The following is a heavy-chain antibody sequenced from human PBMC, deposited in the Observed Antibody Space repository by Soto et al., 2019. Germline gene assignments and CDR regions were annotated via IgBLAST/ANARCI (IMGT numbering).Heavy chain of an antibody. CDR3: AKGFFLGATTSPFES. Sequence: VRLVQSGGGVVQPGRALTLACVASGFTFDNYGMHWVRQAPGQGLDWVAVISYDGKNQYYEGSVKGRFTISRDNSRNTLYLQMNNLRPEDTGVYYCAKGFFLGATTSPFESWGQGTLVAVST. V-gene: IGHV3-30*18. J-gene: IGHJ4*02. CDR1: GFTFDNYG. D-gene: IGHD1-26*01. CDR2: ISYDGKNQ.